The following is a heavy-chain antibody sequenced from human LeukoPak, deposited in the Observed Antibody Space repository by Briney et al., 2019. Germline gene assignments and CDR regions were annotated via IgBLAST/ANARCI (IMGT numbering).Heavy chain of an antibody. J-gene: IGHJ4*02. CDR3: ARNGRDQWLASDY. D-gene: IGHD6-19*01. V-gene: IGHV3-53*01. CDR1: GFTVSSNY. Sequence: GGSLRLSCAASGFTVSSNYMSWVRQAPGKGLEWVSVIYSGGSTYYADSVKGRFTISRDNSKSTLYLQMNSLRAEDTAVYYCARNGRDQWLASDYWGQGTLVTVSS. CDR2: IYSGGST.